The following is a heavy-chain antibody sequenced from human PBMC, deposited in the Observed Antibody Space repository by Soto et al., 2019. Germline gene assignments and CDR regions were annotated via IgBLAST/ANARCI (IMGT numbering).Heavy chain of an antibody. J-gene: IGHJ6*02. CDR3: ARDQVAAAGTTLAGKYYYGMDV. CDR2: ISAYNGNT. D-gene: IGHD6-13*01. Sequence: SEKVSYKASGYTFTNYGIMWVRQAPVQGLEWMGWISAYNGNTNYAQKLQGRVTMTTDTSTSTAYMELRSLRSDDTAVYYCARDQVAAAGTTLAGKYYYGMDVWGQGTKVTVYS. CDR1: GYTFTNYG. V-gene: IGHV1-18*04.